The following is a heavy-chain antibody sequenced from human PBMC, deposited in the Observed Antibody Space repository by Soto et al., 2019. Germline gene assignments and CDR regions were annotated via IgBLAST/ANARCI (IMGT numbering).Heavy chain of an antibody. CDR3: ARSVFP. CDR1: GGSISSGGYY. V-gene: IGHV4-31*03. CDR2: IYYSGST. J-gene: IGHJ5*02. Sequence: QVQLQESGPGLVKPSQTLSLTCTVSGGSISSGGYYWNWIRQHPGKGLGWIGYIYYSGSTYYNPAPXSXXTISVDTSKTHFSLKLSSVTAADTAVYYCARSVFPWGQGTLVTVSA.